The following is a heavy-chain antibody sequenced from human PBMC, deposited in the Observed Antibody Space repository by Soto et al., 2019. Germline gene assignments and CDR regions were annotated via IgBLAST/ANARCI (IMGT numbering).Heavy chain of an antibody. V-gene: IGHV4-39*01. J-gene: IGHJ5*02. Sequence: PSETLSLTCTVSGGSITNSGNYWGWIRQPPGKGLEWIGIIYYSGTTYYNPSLKSRVTMSVDTSRNQFSLKLNSMTAADAAVYYCARLIFFFGPYENWFDPWGQGTLVTVSS. CDR2: IYYSGTT. CDR3: ARLIFFFGPYENWFDP. D-gene: IGHD3-3*01. CDR1: GGSITNSGNY.